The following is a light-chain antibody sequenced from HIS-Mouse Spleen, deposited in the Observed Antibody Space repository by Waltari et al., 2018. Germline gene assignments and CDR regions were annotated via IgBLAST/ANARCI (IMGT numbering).Light chain of an antibody. J-gene: IGLJ2*01. V-gene: IGLV3-21*03. CDR3: QVWDSSSDHVV. Sequence: SYVLTQPPSVSVAPGKTARITCGGNNIGSKSVHWYQQKQGQAPVLVVYDDSDRPSGSPERFSGSNAGNTATLTISRVEAGDEADYYCQVWDSSSDHVVFGGGTKLTVL. CDR1: NIGSKS. CDR2: DDS.